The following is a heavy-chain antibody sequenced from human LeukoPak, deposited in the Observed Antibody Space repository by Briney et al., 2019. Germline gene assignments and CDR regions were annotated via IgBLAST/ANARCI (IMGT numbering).Heavy chain of an antibody. CDR2: ISGSGGST. CDR1: GFTFSSYA. V-gene: IGHV3-23*01. CDR3: AKDGYYDSSGYSDY. Sequence: GGSLRLSCAASGFTFSSYAMSWVRQAPGKRLEWVSAISGSGGSTYYADSVKGRFTISRDNSKNTLYLQMNSLRAEDTAVYYCAKDGYYDSSGYSDYWGQGTLVTVSS. J-gene: IGHJ4*02. D-gene: IGHD3-22*01.